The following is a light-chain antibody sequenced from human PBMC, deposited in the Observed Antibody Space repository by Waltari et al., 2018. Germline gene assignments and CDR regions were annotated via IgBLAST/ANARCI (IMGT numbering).Light chain of an antibody. CDR3: SSYAGSVV. V-gene: IGLV2-23*02. CDR2: GVN. J-gene: IGLJ3*02. Sequence: QSALTQPASVSGSRGQSITISCTGSSSDMGIYTVVSWYQHHPGKAPKLLIYGVNNRPSGVSNRFSGSKSGNTASLTISGLQAEDEADYYCSSYAGSVVFGGGTKLTVL. CDR1: SSDMGIYTV.